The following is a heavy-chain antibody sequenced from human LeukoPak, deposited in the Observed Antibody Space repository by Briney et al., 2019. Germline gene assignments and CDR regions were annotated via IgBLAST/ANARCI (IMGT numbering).Heavy chain of an antibody. CDR3: ARVRAYYGPYDAFDI. J-gene: IGHJ3*02. V-gene: IGHV4-38-2*02. CDR2: IYHSGST. Sequence: SETLSLTCTVSGYSISSGYYWGWIRQPPGKGPEWIATIYHSGSTFHNPSLKSRVTISVDLSKNQFSLKLSSVTAADTAVYYCARVRAYYGPYDAFDIWGQGTMVTVSS. CDR1: GYSISSGYY. D-gene: IGHD3-10*01.